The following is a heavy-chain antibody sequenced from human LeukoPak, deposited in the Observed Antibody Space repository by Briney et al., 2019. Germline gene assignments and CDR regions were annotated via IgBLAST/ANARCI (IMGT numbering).Heavy chain of an antibody. J-gene: IGHJ4*02. CDR1: GGSISSSSYY. V-gene: IGHV4-39*07. CDR3: ARSPISRSHIVVVTAIPHYFDY. CDR2: IYYSGST. Sequence: SETLSLTCTVSGGSISSSSYYWGWTRQPPGKGLEWIGSIYYSGSTYYNPSLKSRVTISVDTSKNQFSLKLSSVTAADTAVYYCARSPISRSHIVVVTAIPHYFDYWGQGTLVTVSS. D-gene: IGHD2-21*02.